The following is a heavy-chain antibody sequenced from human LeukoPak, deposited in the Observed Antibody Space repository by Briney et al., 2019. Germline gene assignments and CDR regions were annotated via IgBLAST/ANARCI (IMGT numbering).Heavy chain of an antibody. CDR3: ARGTGSYDYYYYMDV. Sequence: GGSLRLSCAASGFTFSSYEMNWVRQAPGKGLEWVSYISSSGSPIYYADSVKGRFTISRDNAKNSLYLQMNSLRAEDTAVYYCARGTGSYDYYYYMDVWGKGTTVTISS. D-gene: IGHD1-14*01. V-gene: IGHV3-48*03. CDR2: ISSSGSPI. CDR1: GFTFSSYE. J-gene: IGHJ6*03.